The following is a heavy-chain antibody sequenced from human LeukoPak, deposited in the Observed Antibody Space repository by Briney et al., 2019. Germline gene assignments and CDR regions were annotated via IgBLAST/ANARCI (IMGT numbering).Heavy chain of an antibody. Sequence: GGSLRLSCAASGFNFITAAMTWVRQAPGKGLEWVSLIGSSGGSTYYADSVKGRFTISRENSKKTLYLQMNSLRAEDTAIYYCANEDGNSGDAFDIWGQGTMVTVSS. CDR2: IGSSGGST. CDR1: GFNFITAA. J-gene: IGHJ3*02. V-gene: IGHV3-23*01. CDR3: ANEDGNSGDAFDI. D-gene: IGHD4-23*01.